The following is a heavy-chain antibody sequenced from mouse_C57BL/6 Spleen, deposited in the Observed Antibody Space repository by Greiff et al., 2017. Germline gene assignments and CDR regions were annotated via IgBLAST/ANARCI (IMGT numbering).Heavy chain of an antibody. D-gene: IGHD1-1*01. CDR1: GYTFTSYW. CDR3: ASQGVYSSSYYFDD. J-gene: IGHJ2*01. CDR2: INPSNGGT. V-gene: IGHV1-53*01. Sequence: QVQLQQPGTELVKPGASVKLSCKASGYTFTSYWMHWVKQRPGQGLEWIGNINPSNGGTNYNEKFKSKATLTVDKSSSTAYMQLSSLTSEDSAVXYCASQGVYSSSYYFDDWGQGTTLTVSS.